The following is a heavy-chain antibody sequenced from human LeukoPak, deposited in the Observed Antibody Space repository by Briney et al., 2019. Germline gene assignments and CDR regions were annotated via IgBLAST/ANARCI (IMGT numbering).Heavy chain of an antibody. CDR1: GGSFSGYY. V-gene: IGHV4-59*01. CDR2: IYYSGST. Sequence: SSETLSLTCAVYGGSFSGYYWSWIRQPPGKGLEWIGYIYYSGSTNYNPSLKSRVTISVDTSKNQFSLKLSSVTAADTAVYYCARVGYDILTGYYANFDYWGQGTLVTVSS. J-gene: IGHJ4*02. D-gene: IGHD3-9*01. CDR3: ARVGYDILTGYYANFDY.